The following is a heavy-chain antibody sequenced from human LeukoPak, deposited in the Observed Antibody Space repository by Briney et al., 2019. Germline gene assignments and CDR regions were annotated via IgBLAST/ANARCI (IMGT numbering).Heavy chain of an antibody. Sequence: SETLSLTCTVSGGSISSNYWSWIRQPPGKGLEWIGYIYYSGSTNYNPSLKSRVTISVDTSKNQFSLKLSSVTAADTAVYYCARDRIAAAGTRMDVWGKGTTVTVSS. CDR2: IYYSGST. V-gene: IGHV4-59*01. J-gene: IGHJ6*04. CDR1: GGSISSNY. D-gene: IGHD6-13*01. CDR3: ARDRIAAAGTRMDV.